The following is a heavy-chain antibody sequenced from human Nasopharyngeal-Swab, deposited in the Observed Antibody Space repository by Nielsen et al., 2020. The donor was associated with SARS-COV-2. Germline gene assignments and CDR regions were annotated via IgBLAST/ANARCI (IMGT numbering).Heavy chain of an antibody. J-gene: IGHJ6*02. CDR2: IYYKGST. V-gene: IGHV4-59*12. D-gene: IGHD3-10*01. Sequence: SETLSLTCTVSGGSMSSNYWSWIRLPPGQGLEWIGYIYYKGSTSYNPSLESRVTISVDTSKNQFSLKMNSVTAADTAVYYCAREEVEGSGYYYGMDVWGQGTTVTVSS. CDR3: AREEVEGSGYYYGMDV. CDR1: GGSMSSNY.